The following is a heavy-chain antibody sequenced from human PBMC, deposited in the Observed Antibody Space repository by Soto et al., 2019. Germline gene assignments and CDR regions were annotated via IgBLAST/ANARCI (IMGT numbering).Heavy chain of an antibody. CDR2: INDSGNI. Sequence: SETLSLTCAVNGGSLSGYQWTWIRQTPGKGLEWIGEINDSGNINYNPSLKSRVTIFLDTPKKQISLKLNSVTAADSAVYYCARGLILWFGELSRRGGYYYYMDVWAKGTTVTVSS. J-gene: IGHJ6*03. CDR3: ARGLILWFGELSRRGGYYYYMDV. CDR1: GGSLSGYQ. V-gene: IGHV4-34*01. D-gene: IGHD3-10*01.